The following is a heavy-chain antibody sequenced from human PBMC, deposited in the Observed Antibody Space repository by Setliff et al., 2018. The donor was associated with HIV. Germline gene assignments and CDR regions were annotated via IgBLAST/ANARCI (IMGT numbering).Heavy chain of an antibody. CDR2: IYIYNSRST. D-gene: IGHD1-7*01. CDR1: GGSFSGYY. Sequence: SETLSLTCSVSGGSFSGYYWSWIRQPPGKGLEWIGYIYIYNSRSTNYNPSLTSRVTISVDTSRNQFSLKLTSVTAADTAVYYCARGDGTKYYYYYYMDVWGKGTTVTVSS. V-gene: IGHV4-59*01. J-gene: IGHJ6*03. CDR3: ARGDGTKYYYYYYMDV.